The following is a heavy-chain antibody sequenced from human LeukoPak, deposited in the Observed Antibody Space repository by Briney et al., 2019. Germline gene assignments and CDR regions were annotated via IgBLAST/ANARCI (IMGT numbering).Heavy chain of an antibody. CDR1: GFTFDDYG. CDR2: INWNGGST. J-gene: IGHJ5*02. CDR3: ARGATDTTRWFDP. D-gene: IGHD1-7*01. V-gene: IGHV3-20*04. Sequence: GGSLRLSCAASGFTFDDYGMSWVRQAPGKGLEWVSGINWNGGSTGYADSVKGRFTISSDNAKNSLYLQMNGLRAEDTAAYYCARGATDTTRWFDPWGQGTLVTVSS.